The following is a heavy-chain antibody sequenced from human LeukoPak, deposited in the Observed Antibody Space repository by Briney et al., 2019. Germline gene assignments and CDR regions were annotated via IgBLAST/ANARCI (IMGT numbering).Heavy chain of an antibody. Sequence: GGSLRLSCAASGFTFSSYAMSWVRQAPGKGLEWVSAISGSGGSTYYADSVKGRFTISRDNSKNTLYLQMKSLRAEDTAVYYCAKDSVGVVIIPVSYPLSDFDYWGQGTLVTVSS. D-gene: IGHD3-3*01. J-gene: IGHJ4*02. CDR2: ISGSGGST. CDR3: AKDSVGVVIIPVSYPLSDFDY. V-gene: IGHV3-23*01. CDR1: GFTFSSYA.